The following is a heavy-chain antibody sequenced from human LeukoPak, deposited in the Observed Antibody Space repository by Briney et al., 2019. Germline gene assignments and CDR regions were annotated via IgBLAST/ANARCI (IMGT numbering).Heavy chain of an antibody. J-gene: IGHJ4*02. CDR1: GYTFTVYY. V-gene: IGHV1-2*02. D-gene: IGHD4-17*01. Sequence: ASVKVSCKPSGYTFTVYYMHWVRPAPGQRLERMGWINPNSGGTNYAQKFQGRVTMTRDTSISTAYMELSRLRSDDTAVYYCAREAPDYGDYVFDYWGQGTLVTVSS. CDR3: AREAPDYGDYVFDY. CDR2: INPNSGGT.